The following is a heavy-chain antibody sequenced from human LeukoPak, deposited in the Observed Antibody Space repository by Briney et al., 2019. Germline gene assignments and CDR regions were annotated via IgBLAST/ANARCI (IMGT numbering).Heavy chain of an antibody. CDR3: ARGSIAAAGTGEYFQH. Sequence: SVKVSCKASGGTFIHYSISWVRQAPGQGLEWMGGIIPVFGTTNYAQKFQGRVTITTDESTSTAYLELSSLRSEDTAVYYCARGSIAAAGTGEYFQHWGQGTLVTVSS. J-gene: IGHJ1*01. D-gene: IGHD6-13*01. CDR1: GGTFIHYS. V-gene: IGHV1-69*05. CDR2: IIPVFGTT.